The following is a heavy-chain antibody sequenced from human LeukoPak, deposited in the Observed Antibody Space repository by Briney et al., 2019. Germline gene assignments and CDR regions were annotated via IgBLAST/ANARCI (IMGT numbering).Heavy chain of an antibody. Sequence: GGSLRLSCAASGFTFSSYGMHWVRQDPGKGLEWVALISFDGSNKYSADSVKGRFTISRDNSKNTLYLQMNSLRAEDTAVYYCAKSPYSSGWVPSYFDYWGQGTLVTVSS. V-gene: IGHV3-30*18. CDR3: AKSPYSSGWVPSYFDY. D-gene: IGHD6-19*01. CDR2: ISFDGSNK. J-gene: IGHJ4*02. CDR1: GFTFSSYG.